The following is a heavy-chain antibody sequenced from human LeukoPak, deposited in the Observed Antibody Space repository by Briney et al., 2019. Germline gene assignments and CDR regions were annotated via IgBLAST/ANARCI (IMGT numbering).Heavy chain of an antibody. CDR2: IIPIFGTA. J-gene: IGHJ3*02. V-gene: IGHV1-69*05. Sequence: ASVKVSCKASGGTFSSYAISWVRQAPGQGLEWMGGIIPIFGTANYAQKFQGRVTITMDESTSTAYMELSSLRSEDTAVYYCARDYYDSFAFDIWGQGTMVTVSS. CDR3: ARDYYDSFAFDI. D-gene: IGHD3-22*01. CDR1: GGTFSSYA.